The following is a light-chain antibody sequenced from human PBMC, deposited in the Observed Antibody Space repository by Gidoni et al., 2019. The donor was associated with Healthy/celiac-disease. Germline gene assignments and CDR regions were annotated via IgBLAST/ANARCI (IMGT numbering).Light chain of an antibody. J-gene: IGKJ1*01. CDR2: GAS. Sequence: EIVMTQSPATLSVSPGERATLSCRASQSVSSNLAWYQQKPGQAPRLLIYGASPRATGIPARFSGSGSGTEFTLTISSLQSEDVAVYYCQQYNNWPPWTFXXXTKVELK. CDR3: QQYNNWPPWT. V-gene: IGKV3-15*01. CDR1: QSVSSN.